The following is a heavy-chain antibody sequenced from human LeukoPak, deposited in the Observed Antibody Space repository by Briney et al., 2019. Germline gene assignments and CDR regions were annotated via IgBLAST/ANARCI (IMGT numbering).Heavy chain of an antibody. CDR3: ARSGQQGGAFDI. CDR2: ISYDGSNK. Sequence: GRSLRLSCAASGFTFSSYAMHWVRQAPGKGLEWVAVISYDGSNKYYADSVKGRFTISRDNSKNTLYLQMNSLRAEDTAVYYCARSGQQGGAFDIWGQGTMVTVSS. J-gene: IGHJ3*02. D-gene: IGHD6-13*01. V-gene: IGHV3-30-3*01. CDR1: GFTFSSYA.